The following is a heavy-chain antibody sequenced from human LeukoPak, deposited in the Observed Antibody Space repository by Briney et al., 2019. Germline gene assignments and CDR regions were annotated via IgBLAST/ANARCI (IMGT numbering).Heavy chain of an antibody. Sequence: QSGGSLRLSCAVSGFTFSSYEMNWVRQAPGKGLEWVAVIWYDGSNKYYADSVKGRFTISRDNSKNTLYLQMNSLRAEDTAVYYCARDYYDSSGYYYLGYWGQGTLVTVSS. V-gene: IGHV3-33*08. CDR2: IWYDGSNK. D-gene: IGHD3-22*01. J-gene: IGHJ4*02. CDR3: ARDYYDSSGYYYLGY. CDR1: GFTFSSYE.